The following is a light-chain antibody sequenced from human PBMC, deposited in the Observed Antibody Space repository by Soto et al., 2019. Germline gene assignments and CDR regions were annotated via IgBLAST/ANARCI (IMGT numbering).Light chain of an antibody. CDR2: AAS. J-gene: IGKJ3*01. CDR1: QDIGRY. V-gene: IGKV1-33*01. CDR3: QPYDSLPPLT. Sequence: DIQMTQSPSSLSASVGHRVTITCQASQDIGRYLNWYQQKPGKPPKLLIYAASNLEIGVPTRVSGSGSVTEFTFSLSSLQPENIATYSCQPYDSLPPLTFGPGTKVD.